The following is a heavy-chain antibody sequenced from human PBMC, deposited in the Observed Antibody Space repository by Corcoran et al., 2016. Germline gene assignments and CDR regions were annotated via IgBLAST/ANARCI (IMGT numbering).Heavy chain of an antibody. V-gene: IGHV1-18*01. D-gene: IGHD3-22*01. CDR1: GYTFTSYG. CDR2: ISAYNGNT. Sequence: QVQLVQSGAEVKKPGASVKVSCKASGYTFTSYGISWVRQAPGQGLEWMGWISAYNGNTNYAQKLQGRVTMTTDTSMSTAYMELRSLRSDDTAVYYCARGTYYYDSSGYPEFDYWGQGTLVTVSS. J-gene: IGHJ4*02. CDR3: ARGTYYYDSSGYPEFDY.